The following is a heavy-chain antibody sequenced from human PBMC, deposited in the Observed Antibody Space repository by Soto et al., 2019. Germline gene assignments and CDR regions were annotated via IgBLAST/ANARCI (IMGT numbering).Heavy chain of an antibody. Sequence: SETLSLTCALSGSSFTTYYWTWIRQPPGKGLDCIGEINNRGNTNYNPSLKSRVTISLDTSKTQFSLKLTSVTAADTAVYYCLMVTYSGLDVWGQGTTVTVSS. CDR2: INNRGNT. CDR3: LMVTYSGLDV. CDR1: GSSFTTYY. J-gene: IGHJ6*02. V-gene: IGHV4-34*01. D-gene: IGHD5-18*01.